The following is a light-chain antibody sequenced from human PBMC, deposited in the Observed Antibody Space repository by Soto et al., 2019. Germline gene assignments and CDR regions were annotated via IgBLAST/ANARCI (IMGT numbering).Light chain of an antibody. CDR1: SSDVGGYNY. CDR2: EVS. V-gene: IGLV2-14*01. Sequence: QSALTQPASVSGSPGQSITISCTGTSSDVGGYNYVPWYQQHPGKPPKLMICEVSNRPSGISYRFSGSKSGNTASLTISGLQAEDEADYYCSSFTSTSSTLVFGGGTKLTVL. CDR3: SSFTSTSSTLV. J-gene: IGLJ2*01.